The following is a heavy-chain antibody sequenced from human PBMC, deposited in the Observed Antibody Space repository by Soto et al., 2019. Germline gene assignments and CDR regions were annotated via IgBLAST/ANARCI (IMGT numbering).Heavy chain of an antibody. J-gene: IGHJ4*02. CDR3: ARQGYCSSTACYTVDY. CDR1: GYSFTNYW. V-gene: IGHV5-51*01. D-gene: IGHD2-2*02. Sequence: GDSLKISFKGSGYSFTNYWIGWVRQMPGKGLEWMGIIYPGDSNTRYSPSFQGQVTISADKSISTAYLQWSSLKASDTAMYYCARQGYCSSTACYTVDYWGQGTLVTVSS. CDR2: IYPGDSNT.